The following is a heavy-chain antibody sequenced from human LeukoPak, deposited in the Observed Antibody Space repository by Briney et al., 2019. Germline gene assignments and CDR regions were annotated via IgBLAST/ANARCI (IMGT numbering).Heavy chain of an antibody. J-gene: IGHJ4*02. Sequence: ASVKVSCKASGYTFTGYYVHWVRQAPGQGLEWMGWINPNSGGTNYAQKFQGRVTMTRDTSISTAYMELSRLRSDDTAVYYCARDLYSWNNLDYWGQGTLVTVSS. CDR3: ARDLYSWNNLDY. CDR1: GYTFTGYY. CDR2: INPNSGGT. V-gene: IGHV1-2*02. D-gene: IGHD1/OR15-1a*01.